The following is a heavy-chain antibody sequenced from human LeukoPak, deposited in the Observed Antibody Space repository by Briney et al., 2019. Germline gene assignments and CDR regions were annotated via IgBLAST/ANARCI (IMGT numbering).Heavy chain of an antibody. V-gene: IGHV1-2*02. Sequence: ASVKVSCKASGYKFTDYYMHWVRQAPGQGLEWMGWINPNSGGTKYALKFQGRVTMTRDTSINTAYMELSRLRSDDTAVYYCARGGSSWDSFDYWGQGTLVTVSS. CDR1: GYKFTDYY. J-gene: IGHJ4*02. CDR2: INPNSGGT. CDR3: ARGGSSWDSFDY. D-gene: IGHD6-13*01.